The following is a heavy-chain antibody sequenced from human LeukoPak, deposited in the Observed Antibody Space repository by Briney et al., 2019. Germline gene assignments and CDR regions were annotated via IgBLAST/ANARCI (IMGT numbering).Heavy chain of an antibody. CDR1: GGSISSYY. Sequence: SETLSLTCTVSGGSISSYYWSWIRQPPGKGLEWIGYIYYSGSTNYNPSLKSRVTISVDTSKNQFSLKLSSVTAADTAVYYCARDRSPSLHRALVYWGQGTLVTVSS. V-gene: IGHV4-59*01. CDR3: ARDRSPSLHRALVY. CDR2: IYYSGST. J-gene: IGHJ4*02. D-gene: IGHD3-16*02.